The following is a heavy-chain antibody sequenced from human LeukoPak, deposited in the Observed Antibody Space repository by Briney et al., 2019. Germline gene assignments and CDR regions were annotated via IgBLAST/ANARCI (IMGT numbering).Heavy chain of an antibody. J-gene: IGHJ2*01. CDR1: GGTFSSYA. CDR2: INPNRGGT. Sequence: ASVKVSCKASGGTFSSYAISWVRQAPGQGLEWMGWINPNRGGTNYAQKFQGRVTMTRDTSISTAYMEQSRLRSDDTAVYYCAREGGPWDSSGYNYWYFDLWGRGTLVTVSS. D-gene: IGHD3-22*01. CDR3: AREGGPWDSSGYNYWYFDL. V-gene: IGHV1-2*02.